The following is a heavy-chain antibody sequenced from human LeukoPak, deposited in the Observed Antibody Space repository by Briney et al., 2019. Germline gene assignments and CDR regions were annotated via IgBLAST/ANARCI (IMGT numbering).Heavy chain of an antibody. V-gene: IGHV4-61*05. D-gene: IGHD1-7*01. J-gene: IGHJ4*02. CDR1: GGSISSSSYY. CDR2: TDYSGST. CDR3: ARGGHDWNYVGEWYFDS. Sequence: SETLSLTCTVSGGSISSSSYYWGWIRQPPGKGLEWIGYTDYSGSTKYNPSLKSRVTISLDTSKNQFSLRLRSVTDADTAVYYCARGGHDWNYVGEWYFDSWGQGTQVIVSS.